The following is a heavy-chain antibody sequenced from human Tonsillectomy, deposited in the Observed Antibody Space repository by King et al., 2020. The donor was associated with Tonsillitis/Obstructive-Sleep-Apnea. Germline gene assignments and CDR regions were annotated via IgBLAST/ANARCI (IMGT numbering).Heavy chain of an antibody. CDR1: GGSISSYY. CDR2: IYYSGST. Sequence: QLQESGPGLVKPSETLSLTCTVPGGSISSYYWSWIRQPPGKGLEWIGFIYYSGSTNYNPSLKSRVTMSVDTSKNQFSLKVSSVTAADTAVYYCAREALDAFDIWGQGTMVTVSS. J-gene: IGHJ3*02. CDR3: AREALDAFDI. V-gene: IGHV4-59*01.